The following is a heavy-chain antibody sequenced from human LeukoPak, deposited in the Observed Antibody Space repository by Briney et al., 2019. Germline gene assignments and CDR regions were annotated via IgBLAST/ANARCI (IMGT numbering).Heavy chain of an antibody. CDR1: GFTFTSSA. CDR3: AAAAAAAGPFDY. J-gene: IGHJ4*02. V-gene: IGHV1-58*01. D-gene: IGHD6-13*01. Sequence: SVKVSCKASGFTFTSSAVQWVRQARGRRLEWIGWIVVGSGNTNYAKKFQERVTITRDMSTSTAYMELSSLRSEDTAVYYCAAAAAAAGPFDYWGQGTLVTVSS. CDR2: IVVGSGNT.